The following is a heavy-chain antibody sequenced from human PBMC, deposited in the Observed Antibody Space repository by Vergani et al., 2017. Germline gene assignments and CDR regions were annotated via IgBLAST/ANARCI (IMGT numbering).Heavy chain of an antibody. V-gene: IGHV4-34*01. J-gene: IGHJ6*03. CDR3: ARLKQLRAGYYYYYMDV. D-gene: IGHD5-12*01. CDR2: INHSGST. CDR1: GGSFSGYY. Sequence: QVQLQQWGAGLLKPSETLSLTCAVYGGSFSGYYWSWIRQPPGKGLEWIGEINHSGSTNYNPSLKSRVTISVDTSKNQFSLKLSSVTAADTAVYYCARLKQLRAGYYYYYMDVLGKGTTVTVSS.